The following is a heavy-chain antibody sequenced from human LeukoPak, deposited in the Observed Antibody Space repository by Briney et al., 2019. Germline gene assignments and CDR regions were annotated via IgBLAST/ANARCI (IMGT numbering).Heavy chain of an antibody. CDR1: GYTFTGYY. D-gene: IGHD3-22*01. CDR3: ARHYYDSSGYYFD. J-gene: IGHJ4*02. CDR2: INPNSGGT. V-gene: IGHV1-2*02. Sequence: GSVKVSCKASGYTFTGYYMHWVRQAPGQGLEWMGWINPNSGGTNYAQKFQGRVTMTRDTSISTAYMELSSLRSEDTAVYYCARHYYDSSGYYFDWGQGTLVTVSS.